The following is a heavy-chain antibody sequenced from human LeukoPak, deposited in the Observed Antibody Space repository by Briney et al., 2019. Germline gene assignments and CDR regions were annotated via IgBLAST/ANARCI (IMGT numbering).Heavy chain of an antibody. Sequence: GGSLRLSCAASGFTFSSYGMHWVRQAPGKGLEWVGNIHPDGSDTYHADSVKGRFTISRDNAKNSVYLQLGSLRAEDTAVYYCATQSYALFDYWGQGALVTVSS. J-gene: IGHJ4*02. V-gene: IGHV3-7*03. D-gene: IGHD2-2*01. CDR2: IHPDGSDT. CDR3: ATQSYALFDY. CDR1: GFTFSSYG.